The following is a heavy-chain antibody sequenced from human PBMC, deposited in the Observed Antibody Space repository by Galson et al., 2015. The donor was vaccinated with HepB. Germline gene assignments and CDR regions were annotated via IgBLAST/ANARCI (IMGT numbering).Heavy chain of an antibody. CDR1: GLTFRDIA. J-gene: IGHJ4*02. Sequence: ASGLTFRDIAMSWFRQAPGKGLEWIGFIRSNTYGGTTHYAASVKGRFPIPRDDPKSISYLQMNSLKTDDTAVYFCSSGNYDGGSDHWGQGTLVTVSS. CDR3: SSGNYDGGSDH. D-gene: IGHD1-7*01. CDR2: IRSNTYGGTT. V-gene: IGHV3-49*03.